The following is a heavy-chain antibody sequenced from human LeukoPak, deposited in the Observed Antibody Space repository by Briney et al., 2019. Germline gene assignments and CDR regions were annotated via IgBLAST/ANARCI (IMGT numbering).Heavy chain of an antibody. J-gene: IGHJ4*02. CDR3: AQDLSYIGLDN. Sequence: GGSLRLSCAASGFTFSSYGMNWVRQAPGKGLEWVSAFSASGSTYYADSVKGRFTVSRDNSENMLYLQMNSLRAEDTAVYYCAQDLSYIGLDNWGQGTLVTVSS. CDR1: GFTFSSYG. V-gene: IGHV3-23*01. CDR2: FSASGST. D-gene: IGHD2-15*01.